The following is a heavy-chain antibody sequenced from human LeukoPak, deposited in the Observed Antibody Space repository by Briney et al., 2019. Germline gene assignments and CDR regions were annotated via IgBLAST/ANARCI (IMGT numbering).Heavy chain of an antibody. V-gene: IGHV1-18*01. CDR1: GYTFTSYG. Sequence: ASVKVSCKASGYTFTSYGISWVRQAPGQGLEWMGRISAYNGNTNYAQKLQGRVTMTTDTSTSTAYMELRSLRSDDTAVYYCARDHEGYDSPLVAFDIWGQGTMLTVSS. J-gene: IGHJ3*02. D-gene: IGHD3-22*01. CDR3: ARDHEGYDSPLVAFDI. CDR2: ISAYNGNT.